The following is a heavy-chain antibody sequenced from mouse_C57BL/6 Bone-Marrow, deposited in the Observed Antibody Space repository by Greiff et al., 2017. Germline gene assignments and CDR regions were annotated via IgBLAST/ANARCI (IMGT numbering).Heavy chain of an antibody. CDR2: IRLKSDNYAT. J-gene: IGHJ4*01. CDR1: GFTFSNYW. Sequence: EVKLVESGGGLVQPGGSMKLSCVASGFTFSNYWMNWVRQSPEKGLEWVAQIRLKSDNYATHYAESVKGRFTISRDDSKSSVYLQMNNLRAEDTGIYYCTGLARGSNYEDFCYYAMDYWGQGTSVTVSS. V-gene: IGHV6-3*01. D-gene: IGHD2-5*01. CDR3: TGLARGSNYEDFCYYAMDY.